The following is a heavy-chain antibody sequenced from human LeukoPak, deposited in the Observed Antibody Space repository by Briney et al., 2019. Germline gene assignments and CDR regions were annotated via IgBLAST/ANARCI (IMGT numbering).Heavy chain of an antibody. D-gene: IGHD4-23*01. J-gene: IGHJ4*02. CDR2: IASDGSST. V-gene: IGHV3-74*01. CDR3: ARGRPHGNDY. CDR1: GFTFSSYW. Sequence: GGSLRLSCAASGFTFSSYWMNWVRQAPGKGLVWVSRIASDGSSTTYADSVKGRFSISRDNAKNTLYLQMNSLRVEDAAVYYCARGRPHGNDYWGQGTLVTVSS.